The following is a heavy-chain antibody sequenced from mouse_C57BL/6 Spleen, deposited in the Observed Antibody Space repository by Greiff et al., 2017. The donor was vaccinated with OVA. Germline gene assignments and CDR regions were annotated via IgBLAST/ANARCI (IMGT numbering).Heavy chain of an antibody. J-gene: IGHJ4*01. CDR1: GYTFTSYT. Sequence: VQLQQSGAELARPGASVKMSCKASGYTFTSYTMHWVKQRPGLGREWIGYINPSSGYTKYNQKFKDKATLTADKSSSTAYMQLSSLTSEDSSVYYCAREWGLRQGVMDYWGQGTSVTVSS. D-gene: IGHD2-4*01. V-gene: IGHV1-4*01. CDR3: AREWGLRQGVMDY. CDR2: INPSSGYT.